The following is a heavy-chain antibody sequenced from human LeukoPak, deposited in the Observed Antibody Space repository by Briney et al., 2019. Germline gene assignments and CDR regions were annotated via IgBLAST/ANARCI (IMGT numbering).Heavy chain of an antibody. V-gene: IGHV3-9*01. D-gene: IGHD4-23*01. J-gene: IGHJ4*02. CDR1: EFTFSSYS. CDR3: AKDLRASWGNDYGGNLANPFDY. Sequence: GGSLRLSCEASEFTFSSYSMNWVRQAPGKGLEWVSGISWNSGSIGYADSVKGRFTISRDNAKNSLYLQMNSLRAEDTALYYCAKDLRASWGNDYGGNLANPFDYWGQGTLVTVSS. CDR2: ISWNSGSI.